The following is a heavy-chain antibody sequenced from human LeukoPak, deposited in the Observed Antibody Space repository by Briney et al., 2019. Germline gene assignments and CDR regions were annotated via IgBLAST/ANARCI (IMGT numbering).Heavy chain of an antibody. J-gene: IGHJ4*02. CDR3: AKDSSNIMGARLDY. Sequence: PGGSLRLSCAASGFTVSSNYLTWVRQAPGKGLEWVSGISISGGSTYYADSVKGRFTISRDNSKNTLFLQMNSLRAEDTAVYYCAKDSSNIMGARLDYWGQGTLVTVSS. CDR1: GFTVSSNY. D-gene: IGHD1-26*01. CDR2: ISISGGST. V-gene: IGHV3-23*01.